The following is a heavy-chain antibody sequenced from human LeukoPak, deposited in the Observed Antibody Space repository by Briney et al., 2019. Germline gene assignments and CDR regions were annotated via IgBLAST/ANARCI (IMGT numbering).Heavy chain of an antibody. CDR1: GFTFSSYT. V-gene: IGHV3-30-3*01. D-gene: IGHD3-10*01. CDR3: ARERSYGSGSYDY. J-gene: IGHJ4*02. Sequence: GRSLRLSCAASGFTFSSYTMHWVRQAPGKGLEWVAVMSYDESNKYYADSVKGRFTTSRDNSKNTLYLQMNSLRPEDAAVYYCARERSYGSGSYDYWGQGTLVTVSS. CDR2: MSYDESNK.